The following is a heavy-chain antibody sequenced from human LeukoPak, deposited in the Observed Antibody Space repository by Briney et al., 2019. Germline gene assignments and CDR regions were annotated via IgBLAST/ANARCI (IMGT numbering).Heavy chain of an antibody. Sequence: GGSLRLSCAASGFTSSTYDIHWVRQARGRGLEWVSSIGTAGDTYYAGSVRGRFTISRENVKNAFYLQMNSLRSGDTAVYYCARGPVVGITGTKGYFDYWGHGTLVTVSS. CDR2: IGTAGDT. V-gene: IGHV3-13*01. CDR3: ARGPVVGITGTKGYFDY. J-gene: IGHJ4*01. CDR1: GFTSSTYD. D-gene: IGHD1-7*01.